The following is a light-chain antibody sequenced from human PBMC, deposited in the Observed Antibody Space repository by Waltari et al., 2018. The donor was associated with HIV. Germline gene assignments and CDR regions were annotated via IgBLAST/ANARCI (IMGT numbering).Light chain of an antibody. CDR1: SSDVGGYNY. V-gene: IGLV2-14*01. Sequence: QSALTQPASVSGSPGQSITISCTGTSSDVGGYNYVSWYQHHPGKVPKLMIYEVSKRPAGVSNRFSGSKSCNTASLTISGLQAEDDADYYCTSYTTSTTVIFGGGTKLTVL. J-gene: IGLJ2*01. CDR2: EVS. CDR3: TSYTTSTTVI.